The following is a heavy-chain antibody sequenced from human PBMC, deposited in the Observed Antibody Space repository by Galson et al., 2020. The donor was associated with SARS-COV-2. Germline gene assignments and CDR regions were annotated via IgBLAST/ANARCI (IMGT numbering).Heavy chain of an antibody. D-gene: IGHD3-16*01. CDR2: ISYDGSNK. CDR3: ARDLGLGPLVGMDV. J-gene: IGHJ6*02. Sequence: TGGSLRLSCAASGFTFSSYAMHWVRQAPGKGLEWVAVISYDGSNKYYADSVKGRFTISRDNSKNTLYLQMNSLRAEDTAVYYCARDLGLGPLVGMDVWGQGTTVTVSS. CDR1: GFTFSSYA. V-gene: IGHV3-30-3*01.